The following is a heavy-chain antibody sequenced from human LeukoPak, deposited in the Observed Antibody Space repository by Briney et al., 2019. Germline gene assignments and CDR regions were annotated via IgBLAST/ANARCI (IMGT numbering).Heavy chain of an antibody. J-gene: IGHJ4*02. Sequence: ASVKVSCKASGYSFTSNYIHWVRQAPGQGLEWMGMIYPRDGSTSYAQKFQGRVTVTRDTSTSTVRMELSGLRSEDTAVYYCARDQEAFDYWGQGTLVTVSS. CDR1: GYSFTSNY. V-gene: IGHV1-46*01. CDR3: ARDQEAFDY. CDR2: IYPRDGST.